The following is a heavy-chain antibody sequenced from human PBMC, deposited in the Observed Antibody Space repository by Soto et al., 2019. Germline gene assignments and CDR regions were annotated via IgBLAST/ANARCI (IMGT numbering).Heavy chain of an antibody. V-gene: IGHV4-39*01. CDR1: GGSISRSTYY. CDR3: ARQVPAAIRLGWFDP. D-gene: IGHD2-2*02. Sequence: PSETLSLTCTVSGGSISRSTYYWGWIRQPPGKGLVWIGSIYYSGSTYYRPSLKSRVTISVDTSKNQFSLKLSSVTAADTAVYYCARQVPAAIRLGWFDPWGQGTLVTVSS. J-gene: IGHJ5*02. CDR2: IYYSGST.